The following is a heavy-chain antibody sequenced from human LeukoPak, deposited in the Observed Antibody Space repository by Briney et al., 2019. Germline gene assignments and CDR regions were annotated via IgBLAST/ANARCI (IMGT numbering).Heavy chain of an antibody. V-gene: IGHV4-39*01. CDR2: IYYSGST. CDR1: GGSISSSSYY. CDR3: ARRQLVHNWFDP. J-gene: IGHJ5*02. D-gene: IGHD6-13*01. Sequence: SETLSLTCTVSGGSISSSSYYWGWIRQPPGKGLEWIGSIYYSGSTYYNPSLKSRVTISVDTSKNQFSLKLSSVTAADTAVYYCARRQLVHNWFDPWGQGTLVTVSS.